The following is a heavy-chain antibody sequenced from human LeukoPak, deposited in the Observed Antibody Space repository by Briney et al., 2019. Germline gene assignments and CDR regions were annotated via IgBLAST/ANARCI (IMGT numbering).Heavy chain of an antibody. J-gene: IGHJ4*02. D-gene: IGHD6-13*01. Sequence: PSETLSLTCAVSGGSISSGGYSWSWIRQPPGKGLEWIGYIYHSGSTYYNPSLKSRVTISVDRSKNQFSLKLSSVTAADTAVYYCARDSSSWFFDYWGQGTLVTVSS. CDR3: ARDSSSWFFDY. CDR1: GGSISSGGYS. CDR2: IYHSGST. V-gene: IGHV4-30-2*01.